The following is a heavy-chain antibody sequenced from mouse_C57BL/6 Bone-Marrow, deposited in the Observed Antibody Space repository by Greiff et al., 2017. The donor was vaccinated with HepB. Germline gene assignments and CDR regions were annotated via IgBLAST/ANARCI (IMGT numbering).Heavy chain of an antibody. D-gene: IGHD2-1*01. V-gene: IGHV6-6*01. J-gene: IGHJ1*03. CDR2: IRNKANNHAT. CDR1: GFTFSDAW. CDR3: TESTMVTKWYFDV. Sequence: EVQVVESGGGLVQPGGSMKLSCAASGFTFSDAWMDWVRQSPEKGLEWVAEIRNKANNHATYYAESVKGRFTISRDDSKSSVYLQMNSLRAEDTGIYYCTESTMVTKWYFDVWGTGTTVTVSS.